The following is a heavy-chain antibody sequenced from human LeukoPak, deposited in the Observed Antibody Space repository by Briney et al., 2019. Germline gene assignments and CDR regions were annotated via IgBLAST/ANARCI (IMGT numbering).Heavy chain of an antibody. CDR2: IYHSGST. J-gene: IGHJ6*02. D-gene: IGHD3-3*01. CDR3: ARGDTIFGVGKALYYYGMDV. CDR1: GGSIRSTNYY. V-gene: IGHV4-30-4*01. Sequence: SETLSLTCTVSGGSIRSTNYYWSWIRQDPAKGLEWIGYIYHSGSTYYNPSLKSRVTISVDTSKNQFSLKLSSVTAADTAVYYCARGDTIFGVGKALYYYGMDVWGQGTTVTVSS.